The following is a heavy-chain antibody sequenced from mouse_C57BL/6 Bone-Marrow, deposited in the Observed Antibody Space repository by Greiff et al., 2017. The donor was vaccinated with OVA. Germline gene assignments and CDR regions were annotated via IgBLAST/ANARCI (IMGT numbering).Heavy chain of an antibody. V-gene: IGHV1-52*01. D-gene: IGHD1-1*01. CDR1: GYTFTSYW. Sequence: QVHVKQPGAELVRPGSSVKLSCKASGYTFTSYWMHWVKQRPIQGLEWIGNIDPSDSETHYNQKFKDKATLTVDKSSSTAYMQLSSLTSEDSAVYYCASLLRGFAYWGQGTLVTVSA. J-gene: IGHJ3*01. CDR2: IDPSDSET. CDR3: ASLLRGFAY.